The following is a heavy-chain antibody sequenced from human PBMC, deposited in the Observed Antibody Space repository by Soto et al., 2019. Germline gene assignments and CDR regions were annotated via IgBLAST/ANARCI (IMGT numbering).Heavy chain of an antibody. V-gene: IGHV4-39*01. CDR2: TYYSGST. CDR3: ARHPLDSSGYYLSWFDP. CDR1: GGSISSGSYY. D-gene: IGHD3-22*01. J-gene: IGHJ5*02. Sequence: SSETLSLTCTVSGGSISSGSYYWGWIRQPPGKGLDWIGSTYYSGSTYYNPSLKSRVTISVDTSKNQFSLKLSSVTAADTAVYYCARHPLDSSGYYLSWFDPWGQATLVTVSS.